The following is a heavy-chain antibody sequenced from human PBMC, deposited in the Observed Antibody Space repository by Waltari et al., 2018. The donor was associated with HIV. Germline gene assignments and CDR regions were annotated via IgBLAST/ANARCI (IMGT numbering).Heavy chain of an antibody. V-gene: IGHV1-69*01. CDR1: GGTFSSYA. D-gene: IGHD3-3*01. CDR3: AKRAIFGVVTVGPFDY. CDR2: IIPNYGTA. Sequence: QVQLVQSGAEVKKPGSSVKVSCKASGGTFSSYAISWVRQAPGQGLEWMGGIIPNYGTANYAQKVQDRGTTNANESTSKRYLKQSSLRSEGTAVDYCAKRAIFGVVTVGPFDYWGQGTLGTVSS. J-gene: IGHJ4*02.